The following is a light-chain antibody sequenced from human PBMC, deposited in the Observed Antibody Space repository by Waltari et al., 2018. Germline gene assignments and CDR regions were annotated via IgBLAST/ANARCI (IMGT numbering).Light chain of an antibody. V-gene: IGLV1-44*01. CDR1: SSNIGGNV. Sequence: QSVLTQPPSASGTPGQRVTISCTGSSSNIGGNVVNWYQQLPGKAPTLLIYRSDLLPSGVPDRCSGSKSGTSASLAISGLQSADEGDYYCAAWDDSLHGHWVFGGGTKVTVL. CDR2: RSD. J-gene: IGLJ3*02. CDR3: AAWDDSLHGHWV.